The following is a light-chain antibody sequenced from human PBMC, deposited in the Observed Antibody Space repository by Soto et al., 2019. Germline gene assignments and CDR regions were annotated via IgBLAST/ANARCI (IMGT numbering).Light chain of an antibody. Sequence: EIVLTQSPGTLSLSPGERATLSCRASQSVSTFLAWYQQKPGQAPRLLIYDVSKRAPGIPARFSGSGSGTDFTLTISSLEPEDFAVYYCQQYYSYPFTFGPGTKVDIK. CDR1: QSVSTF. J-gene: IGKJ3*01. V-gene: IGKV3-11*01. CDR2: DVS. CDR3: QQYYSYPFT.